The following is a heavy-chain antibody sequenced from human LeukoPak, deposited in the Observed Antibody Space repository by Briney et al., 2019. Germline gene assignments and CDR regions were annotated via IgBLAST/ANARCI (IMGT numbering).Heavy chain of an antibody. J-gene: IGHJ4*02. CDR1: GFTFSSYA. CDR3: AKGTGSSGWYWFDY. Sequence: GGSLRLSCAASGFTFSSYAMSWVRQAPGKGLEWVSAISGSGGSTYYADSVKGRFTISRDNSKNTLYLQMNGLRAEDTAVYYCAKGTGSSGWYWFDYWGQGTLVTVSS. D-gene: IGHD6-19*01. CDR2: ISGSGGST. V-gene: IGHV3-23*01.